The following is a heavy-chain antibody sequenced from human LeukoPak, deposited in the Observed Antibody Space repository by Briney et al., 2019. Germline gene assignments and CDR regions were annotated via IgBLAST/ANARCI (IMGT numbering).Heavy chain of an antibody. V-gene: IGHV1-46*01. D-gene: IGHD2-2*01. J-gene: IGHJ6*03. CDR3: ARQGIVVVPAAIGGYYYYYYMDV. CDR2: INPSGGST. CDR1: GYTFTSYY. Sequence: ASVKVSCKASGYTFTSYYMHWVRQAPGQGLEWMGIINPSGGSTSYAQKFQGRVTMTRDTSISTAYMELSRLRSDDTAVYYCARQGIVVVPAAIGGYYYYYYMDVWGKGTTVTISS.